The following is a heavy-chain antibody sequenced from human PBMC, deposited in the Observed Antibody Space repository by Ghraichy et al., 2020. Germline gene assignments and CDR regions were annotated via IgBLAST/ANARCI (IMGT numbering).Heavy chain of an antibody. CDR1: GGSFSGYY. Sequence: SETLSLTCAVYGGSFSGYYWSWIRQPPGKGLEWIGEINHSGSTNYNPSLKSRVTISVDTSKNQFSLKLSSVTAADTAVYYCARGPYWGYYFDYWGQGTLVTVSS. CDR3: ARGPYWGYYFDY. D-gene: IGHD7-27*01. CDR2: INHSGST. J-gene: IGHJ4*02. V-gene: IGHV4-34*01.